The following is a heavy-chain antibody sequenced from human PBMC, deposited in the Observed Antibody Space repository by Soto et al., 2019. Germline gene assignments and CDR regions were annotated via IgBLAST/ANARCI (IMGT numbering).Heavy chain of an antibody. CDR3: ARDRADYGDYDFYDY. CDR2: IIPILGMA. D-gene: IGHD4-17*01. CDR1: GGTFSSYT. J-gene: IGHJ4*02. Sequence: QVQLVQSGAEVKKPGSSVKVSCKASGGTFSSYTISWVRQAPGQGLEWMGRIIPILGMANYAQKFQGRVTITADKSTSTAYMELSSLRSEDTAVYYCARDRADYGDYDFYDYWGQGTLVTVSS. V-gene: IGHV1-69*08.